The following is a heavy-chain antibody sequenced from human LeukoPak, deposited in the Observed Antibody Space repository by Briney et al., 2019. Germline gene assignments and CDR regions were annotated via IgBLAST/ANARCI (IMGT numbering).Heavy chain of an antibody. CDR2: SSGDGGST. Sequence: GGSLRLSCAASGFTFDDYAMHWVRQAPGKGLEWVSLSSGDGGSTYYADSVKGRFTISRDNSKNSLYLQMNSLRTEDTALYYCAKDMITMVRGVIEGLLDVWGQGTTVTVSS. CDR3: AKDMITMVRGVIEGLLDV. V-gene: IGHV3-43*02. J-gene: IGHJ6*02. D-gene: IGHD3-10*01. CDR1: GFTFDDYA.